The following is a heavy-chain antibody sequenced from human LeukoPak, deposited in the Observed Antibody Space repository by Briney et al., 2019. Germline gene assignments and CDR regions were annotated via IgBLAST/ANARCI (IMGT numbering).Heavy chain of an antibody. D-gene: IGHD3-3*01. J-gene: IGHJ3*02. CDR1: GFTFSSYW. V-gene: IGHV3-7*03. Sequence: GGSLRLSCAASGFTFSSYWMSWVRQAPGKGLEWVANIKQDGSEKYYVDSVKGRFTISRDNAKNSLYLQMNSLRAEDTAVYYCAKDGTYDFWSGGAFDIWGQGTMVTVSS. CDR3: AKDGTYDFWSGGAFDI. CDR2: IKQDGSEK.